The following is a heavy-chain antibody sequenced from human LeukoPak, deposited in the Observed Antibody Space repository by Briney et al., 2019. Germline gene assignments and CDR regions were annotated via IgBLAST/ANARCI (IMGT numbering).Heavy chain of an antibody. D-gene: IGHD2-2*02. CDR2: IKRDGSEK. Sequence: GVSLRLSCAASGFTFSTYWMSWVRQAPGKGLECVANIKRDGSEKYYVDSVKGRFTIFRDDARSSLYLQMNSLRAEDTAVYFCARVYTGNRWHFDYWGQGTLVTVSS. V-gene: IGHV3-7*03. CDR1: GFTFSTYW. J-gene: IGHJ4*02. CDR3: ARVYTGNRWHFDY.